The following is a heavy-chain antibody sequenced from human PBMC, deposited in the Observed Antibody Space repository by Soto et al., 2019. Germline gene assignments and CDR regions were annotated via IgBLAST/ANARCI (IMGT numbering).Heavy chain of an antibody. D-gene: IGHD2-8*01. CDR3: ARSGVAALDS. CDR2: ITSKSTYI. J-gene: IGHJ5*01. V-gene: IGHV3-21*06. CDR1: GFTFRDYS. Sequence: EVQLVESGGGLVKPGGSLRLSCAASGFTFRDYSLNWVRQAPGKGLEWVSSITSKSTYIYYADSVKGRFTISRDKAKSSLYLQMDSLRADDTAVYFCARSGVAALDSWGQGTRVTVSS.